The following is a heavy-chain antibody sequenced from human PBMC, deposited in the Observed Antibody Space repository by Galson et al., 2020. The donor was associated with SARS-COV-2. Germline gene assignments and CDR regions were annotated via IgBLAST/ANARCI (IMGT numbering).Heavy chain of an antibody. V-gene: IGHV1-18*01. CDR1: GYTFTSYG. J-gene: IGHJ3*02. CDR2: ISAYNGNT. CDR3: ARGWTYCSSTSCSDAVDI. Sequence: ASVKVSCKASGYTFTSYGISWVRQAPGQGLEWMGWISAYNGNTNYAQKLQGRVTMTTDTSTSTAYMELRSLRSDDTAVYYCARGWTYCSSTSCSDAVDIWGQGTMVTVSS. D-gene: IGHD2-2*01.